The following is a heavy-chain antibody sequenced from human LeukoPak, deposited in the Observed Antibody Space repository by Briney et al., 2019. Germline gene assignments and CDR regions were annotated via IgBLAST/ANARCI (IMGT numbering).Heavy chain of an antibody. CDR2: ISHSGST. D-gene: IGHD3-22*01. Sequence: SETLSLTCAVYAESFSGYYWSWIRQPPGRGLEWIGEISHSGSTGYNPSLKSRVTISLDTSKNQLSLELTSVTAADTAVYYCARHFFDTSGRKSFEHWGQGTLVTVSS. J-gene: IGHJ1*01. V-gene: IGHV4-34*01. CDR1: AESFSGYY. CDR3: ARHFFDTSGRKSFEH.